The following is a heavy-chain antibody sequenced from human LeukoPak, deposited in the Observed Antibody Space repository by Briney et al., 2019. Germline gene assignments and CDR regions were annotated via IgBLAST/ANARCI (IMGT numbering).Heavy chain of an antibody. V-gene: IGHV3-23*01. J-gene: IGHJ4*02. CDR1: GFTFSSYA. D-gene: IGHD3-22*01. CDR2: ISGSGGST. CDR3: AKVGTMIVAGPWDY. Sequence: PGGSLRPSCAASGFTFSSYAMSWVRQAPGKGLEWVSAISGSGGSTYYADSVKGRFTISRDNSKNTLYLQMNSLRAEDTAVYCCAKVGTMIVAGPWDYWGQGTLVTVYS.